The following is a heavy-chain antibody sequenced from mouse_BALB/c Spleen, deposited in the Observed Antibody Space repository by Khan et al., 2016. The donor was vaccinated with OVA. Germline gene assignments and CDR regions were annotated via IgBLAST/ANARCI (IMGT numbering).Heavy chain of an antibody. J-gene: IGHJ3*01. CDR1: GYSINSEYA. D-gene: IGHD2-4*01. V-gene: IGHV3-2*02. CDR3: ARKDYYDYDPFPY. CDR2: INYSGNT. Sequence: EVQLQESGPGLVKPSQSLSLTCTVTGYSINSEYAWNWIRQFPGNKLEWMGYINYSGNTRFNPSLKSRTSINRDTSKNQFFLQLNSVTTEDTATYYCARKDYYDYDPFPYWGQGTLVTVSA.